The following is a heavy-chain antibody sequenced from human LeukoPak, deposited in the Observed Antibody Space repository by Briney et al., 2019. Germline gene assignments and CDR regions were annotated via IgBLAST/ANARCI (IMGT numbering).Heavy chain of an antibody. D-gene: IGHD3-22*01. V-gene: IGHV3-7*01. Sequence: GGSLRLSYAASGFTFSSYWMSWVRQAPGKGLEWVANIKQDGSEKYYVDSVKGRFTISRDNAKNSLYLQMNSLRAEDTAVYYCARGGSYYYDSSGYYWFDYWGQGTLVTVSS. CDR1: GFTFSSYW. CDR2: IKQDGSEK. CDR3: ARGGSYYYDSSGYYWFDY. J-gene: IGHJ4*02.